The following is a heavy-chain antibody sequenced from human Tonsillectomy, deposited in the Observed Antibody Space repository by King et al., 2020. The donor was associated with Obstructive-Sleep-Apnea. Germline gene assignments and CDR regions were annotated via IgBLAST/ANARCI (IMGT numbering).Heavy chain of an antibody. CDR1: GYSINIGYY. D-gene: IGHD2-8*01. V-gene: IGHV4-38-2*02. CDR3: SRVQKNIEWSYFDY. Sequence: QLQESGPGLVKSSETLSLTCTVSGYSINIGYYWAWIRQPPGKGLEWIGNVYHNDIPYFNPSLKSRVTISVDTSKNQFSLRLSSVTAADTAIYYCSRVQKNIEWSYFDYWGQGTLVTVSP. CDR2: VYHNDIP. J-gene: IGHJ4*02.